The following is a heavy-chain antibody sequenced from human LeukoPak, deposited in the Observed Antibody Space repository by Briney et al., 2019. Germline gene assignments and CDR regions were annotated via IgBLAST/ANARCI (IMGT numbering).Heavy chain of an antibody. CDR2: INWNGNST. CDR3: ARARELRYFDY. CDR1: GFTFDDYG. D-gene: IGHD3-10*01. Sequence: GGSLRLSCAASGFTFDDYGMTWVRQTPGRGLEWVCGINWNGNSTGYADSVKGRFTISRDNAKSSLYLQMNSLRAEDTAFYYCARARELRYFDYWGQGTLVTVSS. J-gene: IGHJ4*02. V-gene: IGHV3-20*04.